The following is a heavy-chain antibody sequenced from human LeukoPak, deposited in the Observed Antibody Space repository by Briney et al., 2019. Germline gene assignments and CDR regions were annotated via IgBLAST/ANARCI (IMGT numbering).Heavy chain of an antibody. D-gene: IGHD2-8*01. J-gene: IGHJ4*02. CDR3: ARVYGAPRGGY. CDR1: GFTFSSYS. V-gene: IGHV3-21*01. CDR2: ISSSSSYI. Sequence: GGCLRLSCAASGFTFSSYSMNWVRQAPGKGLEWVSSISSSSSYIYYADSVKGRLTISRDNAKKSLYLQMNRLRAEDPAVDYCARVYGAPRGGYWGQGTQVTVSS.